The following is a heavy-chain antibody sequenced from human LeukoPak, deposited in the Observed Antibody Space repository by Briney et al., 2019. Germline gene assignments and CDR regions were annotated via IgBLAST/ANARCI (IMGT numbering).Heavy chain of an antibody. V-gene: IGHV1-8*01. CDR2: MKPHSGNT. CDR1: GYTFTSYD. D-gene: IGHD6-13*01. CDR3: ARGGRSSWFRPALYYYYYMDV. J-gene: IGHJ6*03. Sequence: ASVKVSCKASGYTFTSYDINWVRQATGQGLEWMGWMKPHSGNTGYAQKFQGRVTMTRNTSISTAYMELSSLRSEDTAVYYCARGGRSSWFRPALYYYYYMDVWGKGTTVTVSS.